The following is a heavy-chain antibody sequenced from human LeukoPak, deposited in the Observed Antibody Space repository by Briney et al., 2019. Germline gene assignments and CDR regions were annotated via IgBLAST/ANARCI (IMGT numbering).Heavy chain of an antibody. J-gene: IGHJ4*02. V-gene: IGHV1-8*01. CDR2: MNPNSGNT. CDR3: ARETKSSGYYYNFDY. Sequence: ASVKVSCKATGHTFTSYDINLVRQATGQGLEWMGWMNPNSGNTGYAQKFQGRVTMTRNTSISTAYMELSSLRSEDTAVYYCARETKSSGYYYNFDYWGQGTLVTVSS. D-gene: IGHD3-22*01. CDR1: GHTFTSYD.